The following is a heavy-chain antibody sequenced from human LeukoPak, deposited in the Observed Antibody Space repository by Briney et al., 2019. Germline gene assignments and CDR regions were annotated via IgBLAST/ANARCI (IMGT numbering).Heavy chain of an antibody. Sequence: GGSLRLSCTASGFTFSSYGMSWVRQAPGKGLDWVSAISGSGGSTYYADSVKGRFSISRDNSKNTLYLQMNSLRAEDTAVYYCAKAVGLRAVGDAFDIWGQGTMVTVSS. D-gene: IGHD6-19*01. CDR2: ISGSGGST. V-gene: IGHV3-23*01. J-gene: IGHJ3*02. CDR1: GFTFSSYG. CDR3: AKAVGLRAVGDAFDI.